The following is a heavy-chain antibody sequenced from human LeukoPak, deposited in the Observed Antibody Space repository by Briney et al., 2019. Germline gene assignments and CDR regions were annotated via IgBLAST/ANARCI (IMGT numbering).Heavy chain of an antibody. J-gene: IGHJ4*02. Sequence: GGSLRLSCAGSGITFSSYWMHWVRQAPGKGLVWVSRINSDGRSTNYADSVKGRFTISRHSSKNTLYLQMNSLRSEDTAVYYCARETLAARRGLGYWGQGTLVTVSS. CDR1: GITFSSYW. D-gene: IGHD6-6*01. V-gene: IGHV3-74*01. CDR3: ARETLAARRGLGY. CDR2: INSDGRST.